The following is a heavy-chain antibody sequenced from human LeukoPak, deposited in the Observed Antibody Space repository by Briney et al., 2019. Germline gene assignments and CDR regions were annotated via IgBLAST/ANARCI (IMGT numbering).Heavy chain of an antibody. V-gene: IGHV4-30-4*07. CDR3: ATGGASGMIDY. J-gene: IGHJ4*02. D-gene: IGHD3-10*01. Sequence: PSETLSLTCAVSGGSISSGGYSWSWIRQPPGKGLEWIGYIYYSGSTYYNPSLKSRVTISVDTSKNQFSLKLSSVTAADTAVYYCATGGASGMIDYWGQGTLVTVSS. CDR1: GGSISSGGYS. CDR2: IYYSGST.